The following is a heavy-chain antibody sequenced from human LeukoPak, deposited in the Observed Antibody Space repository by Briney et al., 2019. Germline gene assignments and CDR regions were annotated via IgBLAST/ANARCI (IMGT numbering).Heavy chain of an antibody. CDR3: ARVEWLPNNLYYFDY. CDR1: GGSISSYY. J-gene: IGHJ4*02. V-gene: IGHV4-34*01. Sequence: SETLSLTCTVSGGSISSYYWSWIRQPPGKGLEWIGEINHSGSTNYNPPLKSRVTISVDTSKNQFSLKLSSVTAADTAVYYCARVEWLPNNLYYFDYWGQGTLVTVSS. D-gene: IGHD3-3*01. CDR2: INHSGST.